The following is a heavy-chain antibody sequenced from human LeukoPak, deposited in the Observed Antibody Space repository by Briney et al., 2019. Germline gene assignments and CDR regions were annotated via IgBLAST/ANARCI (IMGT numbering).Heavy chain of an antibody. CDR3: AGRVAVARRDAFDI. V-gene: IGHV1-18*01. CDR2: ISSYNGNT. D-gene: IGHD6-19*01. Sequence: ASVKVSCKASGYTFTSYGISWVRQAPGQGLEWMGWISSYNGNTNYAQKLQGSVTLSTDTSTGTAYMELRSLRSDDTAVYYCAGRVAVARRDAFDIWGQGTMVTVSS. J-gene: IGHJ3*02. CDR1: GYTFTSYG.